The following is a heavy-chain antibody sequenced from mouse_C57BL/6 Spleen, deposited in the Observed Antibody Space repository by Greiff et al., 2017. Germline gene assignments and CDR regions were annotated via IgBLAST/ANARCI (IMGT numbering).Heavy chain of an antibody. D-gene: IGHD2-2*01. CDR2: IDPSDSYT. CDR3: ARGDPSTMVSTCAMGY. Sequence: QVQLQQPGAELVMPGASVKLSCKASGYTFTSYWMHWVKQRPGQGLEWIGEIDPSDSYTNYNQKFKGKSTLTVDKSSSTAYMQLSSLTSEDSAVYYCARGDPSTMVSTCAMGYWGQGTSVTVSS. V-gene: IGHV1-69*01. J-gene: IGHJ4*01. CDR1: GYTFTSYW.